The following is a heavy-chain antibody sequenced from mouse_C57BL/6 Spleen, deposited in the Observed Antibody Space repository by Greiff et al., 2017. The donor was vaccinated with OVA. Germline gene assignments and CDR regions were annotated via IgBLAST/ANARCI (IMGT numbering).Heavy chain of an antibody. J-gene: IGHJ3*01. Sequence: EVQLQQSGPELVQPGASVKISCKASGYTFTDYYMNWVKQSHGKSLEWNGDINPNNGGTSYNQKFKGKATWTVDKSSSTAYMERRSLTSEDSAVYDGARGRAWFAYWGQGTLVTVSA. CDR2: INPNNGGT. V-gene: IGHV1-26*01. CDR3: ARGRAWFAY. CDR1: GYTFTDYY.